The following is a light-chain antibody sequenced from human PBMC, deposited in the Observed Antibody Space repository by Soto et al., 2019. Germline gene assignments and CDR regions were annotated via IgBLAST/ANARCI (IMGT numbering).Light chain of an antibody. CDR2: DAS. V-gene: IGKV3-20*01. CDR3: HQYASSPWT. J-gene: IGKJ1*01. Sequence: EIASTQYPATLSVSPGERATLSCRASQSVSSNLAWYQQRPGQAPRLLFYDASIRATGIPDRFSGSGSGTDFSLTISRLEPEDFAVYYCHQYASSPWTFGQGTKVDIK. CDR1: QSVSSN.